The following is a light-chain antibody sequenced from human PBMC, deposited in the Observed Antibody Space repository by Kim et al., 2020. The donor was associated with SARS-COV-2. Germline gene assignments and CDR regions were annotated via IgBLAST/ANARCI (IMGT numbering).Light chain of an antibody. J-gene: IGKJ2*01. V-gene: IGKV1-8*01. Sequence: SASTGDRVTITCRASQGISSYLAWYQQKLGQAPKLLIYAASTLQTGVPSRFSGSGSGTDFTLTISCLQSEDFATYYCQQYYTSPYTFGQGTKLEIK. CDR2: AAS. CDR1: QGISSY. CDR3: QQYYTSPYT.